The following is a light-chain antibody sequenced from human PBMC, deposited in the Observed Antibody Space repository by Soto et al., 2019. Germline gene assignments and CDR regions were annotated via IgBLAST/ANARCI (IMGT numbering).Light chain of an antibody. J-gene: IGLJ1*01. V-gene: IGLV2-8*01. Sequence: QSALTQPPSASGSPGQSVTISCTGTSSDVGGHNYVSWYQHHPGKAPRLVIAEVSKRPSGVPDRFSGSKSGNTASLTISGLQAEDEADYYCSSYAGTILYVFGTGTKVTVL. CDR3: SSYAGTILYV. CDR1: SSDVGGHNY. CDR2: EVS.